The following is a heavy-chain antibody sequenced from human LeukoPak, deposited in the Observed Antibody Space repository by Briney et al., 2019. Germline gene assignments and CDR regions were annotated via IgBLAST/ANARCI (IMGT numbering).Heavy chain of an antibody. CDR2: IYYSGST. Sequence: SETLSLTCTVSGGSISSYYWSWIRQPPAKGLEWIGYIYYSGSTNYNPSLKSRVTISVDTSKNQFSLKLSSVTAADTAVYYCARAVRTYYYDSSGYYGFDYWGQGTLVTVSS. CDR3: ARAVRTYYYDSSGYYGFDY. V-gene: IGHV4-59*01. D-gene: IGHD3-22*01. CDR1: GGSISSYY. J-gene: IGHJ4*02.